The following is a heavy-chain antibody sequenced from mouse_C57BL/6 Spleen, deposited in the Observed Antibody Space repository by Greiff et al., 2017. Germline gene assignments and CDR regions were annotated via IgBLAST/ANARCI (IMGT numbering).Heavy chain of an antibody. Sequence: QVQLQQSGAELVRPGTSVKVSCKASGYAFTNYLIAWVKQRPGQGLEWIGVINPGSGGTNYNEKFKGKATLTADKSSSTAYMQLSSLTSEDSAVYFCARSYSNSWFAYWGQGTLVTVSA. CDR3: ARSYSNSWFAY. CDR2: INPGSGGT. J-gene: IGHJ3*01. CDR1: GYAFTNYL. D-gene: IGHD2-5*01. V-gene: IGHV1-54*01.